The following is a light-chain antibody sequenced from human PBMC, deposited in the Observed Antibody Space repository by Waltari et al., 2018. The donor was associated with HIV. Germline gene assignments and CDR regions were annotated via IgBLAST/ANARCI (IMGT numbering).Light chain of an antibody. Sequence: DIQMTQSPSSLSASVGDRVTITCRASQGINNFLAWYQQKPGRVPKILVYPTSTLQSGVPSLFSGSGSGTDFTLTISSLQPEDVATYYCQKFDATPFTFGPGTTVDLK. CDR1: QGINNF. CDR3: QKFDATPFT. V-gene: IGKV1-27*01. J-gene: IGKJ3*01. CDR2: PTS.